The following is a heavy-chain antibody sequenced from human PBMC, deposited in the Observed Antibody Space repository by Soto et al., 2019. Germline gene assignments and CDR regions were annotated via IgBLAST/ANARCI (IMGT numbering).Heavy chain of an antibody. CDR3: ARTSLTIFGPSNDYYGMGV. Sequence: PSETLSLTCTVSGGSISSGEYYWTWTRHPPGKGLEWIGYISYSGSTHYSPSLKSRVSITVDTSKNQFSLNLASVSAEDTAVYYCARTSLTIFGPSNDYYGMGVWGRGTTVIVSS. D-gene: IGHD3-3*01. V-gene: IGHV4-30-4*01. J-gene: IGHJ6*02. CDR2: ISYSGST. CDR1: GGSISSGEYY.